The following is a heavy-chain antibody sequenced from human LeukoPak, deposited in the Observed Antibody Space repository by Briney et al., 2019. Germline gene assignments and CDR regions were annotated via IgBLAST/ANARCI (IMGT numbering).Heavy chain of an antibody. D-gene: IGHD6-13*01. J-gene: IGHJ6*02. CDR1: GYTFTGYY. CDR2: INPNSGGT. CDR3: ATPRDSSRTYYYYYGMDV. V-gene: IGHV1-2*02. Sequence: ASVKVSRKASGYTFTGYYMHWVRQAPGQGLEWMGWINPNSGGTNYAQKFQGRVTMTRDTSISTAYMELSRLRSDDTAVYYCATPRDSSRTYYYYYGMDVWGQGTTVTVSS.